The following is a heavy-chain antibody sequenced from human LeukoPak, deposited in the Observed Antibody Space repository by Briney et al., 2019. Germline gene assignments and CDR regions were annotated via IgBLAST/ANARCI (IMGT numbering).Heavy chain of an antibody. V-gene: IGHV1-2*02. J-gene: IGHJ6*03. D-gene: IGHD3-9*01. Sequence: ASVKVSCKASGYTFTGYYMHWVRQAPGQGLEWMGWINPNSGGTNYAQKFQGRVTMTRDTSISTAYMELSRLRSDDTAVYYCARERDYDILTGRGPYYYYYMDVWGKGTTVTNSS. CDR3: ARERDYDILTGRGPYYYYYMDV. CDR1: GYTFTGYY. CDR2: INPNSGGT.